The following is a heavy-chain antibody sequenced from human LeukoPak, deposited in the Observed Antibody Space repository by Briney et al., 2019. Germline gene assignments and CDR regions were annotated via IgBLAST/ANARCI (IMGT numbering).Heavy chain of an antibody. V-gene: IGHV4-59*01. CDR1: AGSISLYNTYY. Sequence: SETLSLTCTVSAGSISLYNTYYWNWIRQSPGKGLEWIGYIYYSGSTSYNPSLKSRVTISVDTFTNQVSLKLTSVTAADTAIYYCAKSDYYGASDYWGQGTLVTVSS. CDR3: AKSDYYGASDY. CDR2: IYYSGST. D-gene: IGHD3-10*01. J-gene: IGHJ4*02.